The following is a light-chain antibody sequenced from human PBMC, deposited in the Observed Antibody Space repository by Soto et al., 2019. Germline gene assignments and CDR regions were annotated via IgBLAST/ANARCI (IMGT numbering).Light chain of an antibody. CDR2: GAS. CDR3: QQYNTWPPLT. J-gene: IGKJ4*01. V-gene: IGKV3-15*01. Sequence: MVITQSPATLSVTPGERATLSCRASQSVSSNLAWYQQKPGQAPRLLIYGASTRATGIPARFSGSGSGTEFTLTISSLQSEDFAVYYCQQYNTWPPLTFAGGAKV. CDR1: QSVSSN.